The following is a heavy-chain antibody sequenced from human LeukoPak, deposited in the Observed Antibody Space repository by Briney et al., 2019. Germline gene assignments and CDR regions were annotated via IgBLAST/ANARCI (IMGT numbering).Heavy chain of an antibody. D-gene: IGHD3-16*01. CDR1: GYTFTGYY. CDR3: ARQGDLTYVDY. J-gene: IGHJ4*02. Sequence: ASVKVSCKASGYTFTGYYIHWVRQAPGQGLEWMGWIDPKSGGTNYAQNFQGRVTITRDTSISTVYMELSRLRSDDTAVYYCARQGDLTYVDYWGQGTLVTVSS. V-gene: IGHV1-2*02. CDR2: IDPKSGGT.